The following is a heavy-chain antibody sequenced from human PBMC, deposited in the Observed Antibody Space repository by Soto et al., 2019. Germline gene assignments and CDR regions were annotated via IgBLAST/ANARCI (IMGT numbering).Heavy chain of an antibody. D-gene: IGHD1-7*01. CDR2: IKQDGSEK. J-gene: IGHJ6*02. V-gene: IGHV3-7*01. CDR1: GFTFSSYW. CDR3: ARDGTSPTCEDGMDV. Sequence: EVQLVESGGGLVQPGGSLRLSCAASGFTFSSYWMSWVRQAPGKGLEWVANIKQDGSEKYYVDSVKGRFTISRDNAKNALYLQMNSLRAEDTGVYYCARDGTSPTCEDGMDVWGQGTTVTVSS.